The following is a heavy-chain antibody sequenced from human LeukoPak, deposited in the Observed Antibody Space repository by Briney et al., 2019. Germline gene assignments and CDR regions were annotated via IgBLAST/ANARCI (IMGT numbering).Heavy chain of an antibody. CDR1: GGSFSGYY. D-gene: IGHD3-16*01. J-gene: IGHJ4*02. CDR2: INHSGST. Sequence: SETLSLTCAVYGGSFSGYYWSWIREPPGKGMEWIGEINHSGSTNYNPSLKSRVTISVDTSTNQFSLKLSSVTAADTAVYYCARGTYTARSPPFVYWGQGTLVTVSS. CDR3: ARGTYTARSPPFVY. V-gene: IGHV4-34*01.